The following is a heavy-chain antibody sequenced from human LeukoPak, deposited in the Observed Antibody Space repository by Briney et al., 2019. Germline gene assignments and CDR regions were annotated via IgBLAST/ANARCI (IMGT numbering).Heavy chain of an antibody. Sequence: ASVKVSCKASGYTFTGYYMHWVRQAPGQGLEWMGWISAYNGNTNYAQKLQGRVTMTTDTSTSTAYMELRSLRSDDTAVYYCAITVAAAANWFDPWGQGTLVTVSS. V-gene: IGHV1-18*04. CDR3: AITVAAAANWFDP. CDR1: GYTFTGYY. CDR2: ISAYNGNT. J-gene: IGHJ5*02. D-gene: IGHD6-13*01.